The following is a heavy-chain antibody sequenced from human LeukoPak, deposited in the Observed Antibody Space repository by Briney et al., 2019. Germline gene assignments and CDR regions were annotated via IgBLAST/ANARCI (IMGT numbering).Heavy chain of an antibody. Sequence: SQTLSLTCVVSGDSVSSKNGAWNWIRQSPSRGLEWLGRTYYRSKWYNDYAESMQGRMTISQDTSKNQYSLHLNSVTPDDTAVYYCARDFGTTGWHTFDYWGQGTLVTVSS. J-gene: IGHJ4*02. V-gene: IGHV6-1*01. CDR2: TYYRSKWYN. D-gene: IGHD6-19*01. CDR1: GDSVSSKNGA. CDR3: ARDFGTTGWHTFDY.